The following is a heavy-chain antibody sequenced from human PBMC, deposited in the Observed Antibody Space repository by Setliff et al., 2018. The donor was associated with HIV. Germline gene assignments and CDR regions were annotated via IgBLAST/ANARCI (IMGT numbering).Heavy chain of an antibody. D-gene: IGHD5-18*01. CDR1: GFIFDDHG. V-gene: IGHV3-20*04. Sequence: LRLSCAASGFIFDDHGMNWVRQAPGKGLEWVSYINWNGGITTYADSVKARFTISRDNAKNSLYLQMNSLRDEDTALYYCARVPQARRGYNYGTLVELWGQGTLVTVSS. CDR2: INWNGGIT. J-gene: IGHJ4*02. CDR3: ARVPQARRGYNYGTLVEL.